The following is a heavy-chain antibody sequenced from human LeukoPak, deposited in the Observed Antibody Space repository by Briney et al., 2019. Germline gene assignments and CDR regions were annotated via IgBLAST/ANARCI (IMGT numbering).Heavy chain of an antibody. D-gene: IGHD4-23*01. V-gene: IGHV1-2*02. Sequence: ASVKVSCKASGYTFIGYYMHWVRQAPGQGLEWMGWINPNSGGTNYAQKFQGRVTMTRDTSISTAYMELSRLRSDDTAVYYCARDGGNSGFDWFDPWGQGTLVTVSS. J-gene: IGHJ5*02. CDR3: ARDGGNSGFDWFDP. CDR2: INPNSGGT. CDR1: GYTFIGYY.